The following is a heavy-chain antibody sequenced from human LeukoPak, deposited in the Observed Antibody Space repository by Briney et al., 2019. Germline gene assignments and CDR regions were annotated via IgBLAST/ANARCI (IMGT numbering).Heavy chain of an antibody. CDR1: GYTFTDYY. CDR3: AAERVGGYSDYFGFDP. D-gene: IGHD5-12*01. Sequence: GASVKVSCKASGYTFTDYYMHWVRQAPGQGLEWMGWINPNSGGTKYAQKFQGRVTMTRDTSINIAYMELSRLRSEDTAVYYCAAERVGGYSDYFGFDPWGQGTLVTVSS. J-gene: IGHJ5*02. V-gene: IGHV1-2*02. CDR2: INPNSGGT.